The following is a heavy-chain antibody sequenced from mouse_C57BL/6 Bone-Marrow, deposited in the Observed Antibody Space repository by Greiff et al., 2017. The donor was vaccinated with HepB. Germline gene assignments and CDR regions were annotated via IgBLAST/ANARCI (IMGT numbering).Heavy chain of an antibody. J-gene: IGHJ2*01. CDR1: GFNIKDYY. D-gene: IGHD1-1*01. Sequence: EVQVVESGAELVKPGASVKLSCTASGFNIKDYYMHWVKQRTEQGLEWIGRIDPEDGETKYAPKFQGKATITAETSSNTAYLQLSSLTSEDTAVYYCAPGSSSPFDYWGQGTTLTVSS. V-gene: IGHV14-2*01. CDR3: APGSSSPFDY. CDR2: IDPEDGET.